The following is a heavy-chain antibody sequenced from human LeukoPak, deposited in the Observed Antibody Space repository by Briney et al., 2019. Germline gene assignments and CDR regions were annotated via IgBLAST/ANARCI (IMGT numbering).Heavy chain of an antibody. CDR3: ARARWVQGSYYFDY. CDR2: IKQDGSGS. J-gene: IGHJ4*02. V-gene: IGHV3-7*04. D-gene: IGHD4-23*01. Sequence: GGSLRLSCAASGFTFSGYWMSWVRQAPGEGLEWVANIKQDGSGSYYVDSVKGRSSISRDNAKKSLYLQINSLRAEDTAIYYCARARWVQGSYYFDYWGQGTLVTVSS. CDR1: GFTFSGYW.